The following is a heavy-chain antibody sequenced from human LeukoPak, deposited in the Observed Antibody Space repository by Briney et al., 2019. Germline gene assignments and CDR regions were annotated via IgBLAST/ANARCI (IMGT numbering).Heavy chain of an antibody. J-gene: IGHJ6*02. CDR3: ARDGRYCSGGSCYSPYYYYYGMDV. Sequence: GASVKVSCKASGYTFTGYYMHWVRQAPGQGLEWMGWINPNSGGTNYAQKFQGRVTTTRDTSISTAYMELSRLRSDETAVYYCARDGRYCSGGSCYSPYYYYYGMDVWGQGTTVTVSS. CDR2: INPNSGGT. V-gene: IGHV1-2*02. CDR1: GYTFTGYY. D-gene: IGHD2-15*01.